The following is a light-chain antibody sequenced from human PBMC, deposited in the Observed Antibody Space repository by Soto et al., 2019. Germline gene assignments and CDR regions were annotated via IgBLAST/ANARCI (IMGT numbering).Light chain of an antibody. CDR1: ESVAGDY. CDR3: QQYGSSPRT. CDR2: SVS. J-gene: IGKJ1*01. Sequence: EVVLTQSPGTLSLSPGERVTLSFSASESVAGDYLAWYQQKPGQTPRLLIYSVSSRATGIPDRFSGSGSGTDFTLTISRLEPEDFAVYYCQQYGSSPRTFGQGTKVDIK. V-gene: IGKV3-20*01.